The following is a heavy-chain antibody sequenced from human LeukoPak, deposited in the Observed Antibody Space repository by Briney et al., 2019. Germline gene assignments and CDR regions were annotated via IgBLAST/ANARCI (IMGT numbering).Heavy chain of an antibody. V-gene: IGHV3-33*01. CDR1: GFTFSRYG. D-gene: IGHD6-19*01. Sequence: GGSLRLSCAASGFTFSRYGMHWVRQAPGKGLEWVAVIWYDGSNKYYADSVKGRFTISRDNSKNTLYLQMNSLRAEDTAVYYCARDGGGSGFLGYYYYGMDVWGQGTTVTVSS. CDR3: ARDGGGSGFLGYYYYGMDV. CDR2: IWYDGSNK. J-gene: IGHJ6*02.